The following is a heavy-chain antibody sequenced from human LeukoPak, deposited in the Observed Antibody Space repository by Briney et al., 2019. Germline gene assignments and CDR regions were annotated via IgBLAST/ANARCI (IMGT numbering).Heavy chain of an antibody. CDR2: ITGTIATGDPP. V-gene: IGHV3-23*01. CDR3: ARGCSGGSCYESKFDP. J-gene: IGHJ5*02. CDR1: GFTFSNNA. D-gene: IGHD2-15*01. Sequence: TGGSLRLSCAASGFTFSNNAMSWVRQAPGKGLECVSAITGTIATGDPPYYADSVKGRFTISRDNSKNTLYLQMNSLRAEDTAVYYCARGCSGGSCYESKFDPWGQGTLVTVSS.